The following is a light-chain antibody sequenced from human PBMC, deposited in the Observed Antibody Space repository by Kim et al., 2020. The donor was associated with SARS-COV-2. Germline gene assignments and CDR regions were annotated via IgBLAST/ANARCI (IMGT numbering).Light chain of an antibody. Sequence: QSALTQPASVSGSPGQSITISCTGTSSDVGGYNYVSWYQQHPGKAPKLMIYDVSKRPSGVSNHFSGSKSGNTASLTISGLQAEDEADYYCSSYTSSSTFFGGGTQLTVL. V-gene: IGLV2-14*01. CDR1: SSDVGGYNY. J-gene: IGLJ2*01. CDR2: DVS. CDR3: SSYTSSSTF.